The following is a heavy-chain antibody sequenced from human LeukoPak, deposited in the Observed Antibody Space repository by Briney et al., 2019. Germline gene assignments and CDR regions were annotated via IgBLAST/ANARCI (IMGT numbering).Heavy chain of an antibody. D-gene: IGHD3-10*01. CDR3: ASSPTYYYGSGSYEY. J-gene: IGHJ4*02. CDR2: MYSTGST. Sequence: SETLSLTCTVSGGSISSYYWSWIRQTAGKGLEWIGRMYSTGSTNYNPSLKSRVTMSVDTSKNHFSLKLSSVIAADTAVYYCASSPTYYYGSGSYEYWGQGTLVTVSS. V-gene: IGHV4-4*07. CDR1: GGSISSYY.